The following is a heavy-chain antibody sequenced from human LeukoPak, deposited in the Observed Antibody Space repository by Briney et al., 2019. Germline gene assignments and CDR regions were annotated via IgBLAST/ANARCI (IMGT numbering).Heavy chain of an antibody. D-gene: IGHD6-13*01. CDR2: INWDGGST. J-gene: IGHJ4*01. V-gene: IGHV3-43*01. Sequence: GGSPRLSCAASGFSFDDYTMHWVRQPPGKGLEWVSLINWDGGSTYYGDSVKGRFTISRDTSKSALYLQMHSLRSEDTALYYCTKDLGKVIAAAGTSGFDTWGRGTLVTVSS. CDR3: TKDLGKVIAAAGTSGFDT. CDR1: GFSFDDYT.